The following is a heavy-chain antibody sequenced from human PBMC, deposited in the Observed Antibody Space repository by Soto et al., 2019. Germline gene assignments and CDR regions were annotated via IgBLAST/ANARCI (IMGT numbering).Heavy chain of an antibody. CDR2: IIPNIGKT. D-gene: IGHD6-13*01. Sequence: SVKVSCKASGYTFTSYGISWVRQAPGQGLEWMGGIIPNIGKTNYAQKFQGRVTITADESTSTAYMELSSLRSEDTAVYYCARGSGQQLARTFDYWGQGTLVTVSS. J-gene: IGHJ4*02. V-gene: IGHV1-69*13. CDR1: GYTFTSYG. CDR3: ARGSGQQLARTFDY.